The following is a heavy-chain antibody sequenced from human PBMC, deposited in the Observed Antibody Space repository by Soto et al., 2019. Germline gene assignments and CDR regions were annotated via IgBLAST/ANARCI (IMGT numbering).Heavy chain of an antibody. V-gene: IGHV4-59*08. CDR1: GGSIRSYD. CDR3: ARLSEDYYYYYYMDV. J-gene: IGHJ6*03. D-gene: IGHD1-26*01. CDR2: IYYSGST. Sequence: SETQSLTCTVSGGSIRSYDWSWIRQPPGKGLEWIGYIYYSGSTNYNPSLKSRVTISVDTPKNQFSLKLSSVTAADTAVYYCARLSEDYYYYYYMDVWGKGTTVTVSS.